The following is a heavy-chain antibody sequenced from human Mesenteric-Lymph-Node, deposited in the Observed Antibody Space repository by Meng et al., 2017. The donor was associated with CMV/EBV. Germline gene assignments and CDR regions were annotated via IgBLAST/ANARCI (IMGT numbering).Heavy chain of an antibody. J-gene: IGHJ3*02. CDR3: ARESRIAVATSGAFDI. Sequence: GESLKISCAASGFTFSSFGMNWVRQAPGKGLEWVSAISRSSSYISYADSVKGRFTISRDNSKNTLYLQMNSLRAEDTAVYYCARESRIAVATSGAFDIWGQGTMVTVSS. CDR1: GFTFSSFG. D-gene: IGHD6-19*01. CDR2: ISRSSSYI. V-gene: IGHV3-21*01.